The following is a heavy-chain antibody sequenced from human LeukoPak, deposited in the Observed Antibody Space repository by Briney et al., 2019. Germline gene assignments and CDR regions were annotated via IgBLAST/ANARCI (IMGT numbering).Heavy chain of an antibody. CDR1: GFTFSSYA. D-gene: IGHD4-23*01. CDR2: ISYDGSNK. J-gene: IGHJ4*02. V-gene: IGHV3-30*04. CDR3: AREMGGNALDY. Sequence: GRSLRLSCAASGFTFSSYAMHCVRQAPGKGLEWVAVISYDGSNKYYADSVKGRFTISRDNSKNTLYLQMNSLRAEDTAVYYCAREMGGNALDYWGQGTLVTVSS.